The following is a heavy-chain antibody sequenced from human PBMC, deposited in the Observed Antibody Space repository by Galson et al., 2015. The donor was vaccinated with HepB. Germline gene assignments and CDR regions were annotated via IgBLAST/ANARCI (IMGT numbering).Heavy chain of an antibody. CDR2: ISGSGGTT. CDR1: GFPFSTYT. CDR3: AKDRNSTPPGTYGMGG. J-gene: IGHJ6*02. Sequence: SLRLSCAASGFPFSTYTMSWVRQAPGKGLEWVSAISGSGGTTYYADSVRGRFTISRDNTKRTLYLRMNRLRGEDTALYYCAKDRNSTPPGTYGMGGWGQGTTVTV. D-gene: IGHD3-10*01. V-gene: IGHV3-23*01.